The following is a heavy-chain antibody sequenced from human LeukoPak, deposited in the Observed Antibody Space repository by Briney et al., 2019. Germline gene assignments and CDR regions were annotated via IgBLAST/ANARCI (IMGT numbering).Heavy chain of an antibody. CDR1: GFTFSSYS. Sequence: GGSLRLSCAASGFTFSSYSVNWVRQAPGKGPEWVSSITSSSSSYTYHSDSVKGRFTISRDNAKNSLYLQMNSLRAEDTAVYYCARVGYYDFWSGTNYFDYWGQGTLVTVSS. CDR3: ARVGYYDFWSGTNYFDY. J-gene: IGHJ4*02. V-gene: IGHV3-21*01. CDR2: ITSSSSSYT. D-gene: IGHD3-3*01.